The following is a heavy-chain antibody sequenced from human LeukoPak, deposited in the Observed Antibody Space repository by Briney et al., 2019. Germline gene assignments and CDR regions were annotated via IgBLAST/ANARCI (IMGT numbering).Heavy chain of an antibody. CDR2: IYSGGST. D-gene: IGHD2-15*01. Sequence: PGGSLRLSCAASGFTVSSNYMSWVRQAPGKGLEWVSVIYSGGSTYYADSVKGRFTISRDNSKNTLYLQMNSLRTEDTAVYYCARQDCSGGSCYLDYWGQGTLVTVSS. CDR1: GFTVSSNY. J-gene: IGHJ4*02. V-gene: IGHV3-53*05. CDR3: ARQDCSGGSCYLDY.